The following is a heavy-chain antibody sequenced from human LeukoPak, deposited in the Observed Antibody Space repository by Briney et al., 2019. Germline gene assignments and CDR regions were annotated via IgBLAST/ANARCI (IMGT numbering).Heavy chain of an antibody. CDR2: ISYDGSNK. CDR1: GFTFSSYG. Sequence: GGSLRLSCAVSGFTFSSYGMHWVRQAPGKGLEWVAVISYDGSNKYYADSVKGRFTISRDNSKNTLYLQMNSLRAEDTAVYYCAKDRGVTGGFDYWGQGTLVTVSS. D-gene: IGHD2-21*02. J-gene: IGHJ4*02. V-gene: IGHV3-30*18. CDR3: AKDRGVTGGFDY.